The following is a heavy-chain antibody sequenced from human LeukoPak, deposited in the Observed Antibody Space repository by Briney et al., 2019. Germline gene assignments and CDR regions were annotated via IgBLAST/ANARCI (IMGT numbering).Heavy chain of an antibody. CDR3: ATPPWLRGY. J-gene: IGHJ4*02. D-gene: IGHD5-12*01. CDR2: ISGDGGST. V-gene: IGHV3-43*02. CDR1: GFTFDDYA. Sequence: AGGSLRLPCAASGFTFDDYAVFWVRQVPGKGLEWVSLISGDGGSTYYADSVKGRFTISRDNSKNSLYLQMNSLRTEDSALYYCATPPWLRGYWGQGTLLTVSS.